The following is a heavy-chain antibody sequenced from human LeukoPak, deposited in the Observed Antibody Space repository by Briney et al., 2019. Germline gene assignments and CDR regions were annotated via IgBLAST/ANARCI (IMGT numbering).Heavy chain of an antibody. J-gene: IGHJ4*02. CDR2: IYYSGST. CDR1: GGSISGYY. V-gene: IGHV4-59*08. D-gene: IGHD2-15*01. CDR3: ARHYCSGGSCYYFDY. Sequence: SETLSLTCTVSGGSISGYYWSWIRQPPGKGLEWTAFIYYSGSTNYNPSLKSRVTISVDTSKNQFSLKLNSVTAADTAVYYCARHYCSGGSCYYFDYWGQGTLVTVSS.